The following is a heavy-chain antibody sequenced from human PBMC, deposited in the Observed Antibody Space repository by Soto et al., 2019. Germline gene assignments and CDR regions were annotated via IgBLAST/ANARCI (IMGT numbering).Heavy chain of an antibody. CDR2: VYYHGRP. D-gene: IGHD2-8*02. CDR3: ARRGPGGYCTGGQGPPFDH. J-gene: IGHJ4*02. V-gene: IGHV4-59*12. Sequence: QVQLQASGPGLVKPSETLSLTCTVSGGSISSYYWSWIRQPPEKTLELIWYVYYHGRPNYNPSLRSRVTMSVDTSMNKFSLRMSSVTAAGTALYYCARRGPGGYCTGGQGPPFDHWGQGILVTVSS. CDR1: GGSISSYY.